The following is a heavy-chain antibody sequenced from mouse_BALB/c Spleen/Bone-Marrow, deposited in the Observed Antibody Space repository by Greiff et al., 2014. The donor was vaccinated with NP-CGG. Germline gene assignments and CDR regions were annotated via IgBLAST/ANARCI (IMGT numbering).Heavy chain of an antibody. J-gene: IGHJ2*01. Sequence: VQLQQSASELARPGASVRLSCRASGYTFTGYTMQWVKQRPGQGLEWIGYIVPRSGYTDYNQKFKDKTTLTADKSSNTAYMQLSRLKSEDFAVYYCAREDIATDYFDYWGPGTTLTVSS. CDR1: GYTFTGYT. V-gene: IGHV1-4*02. CDR2: IVPRSGYT. CDR3: AREDIATDYFDY. D-gene: IGHD1-2*01.